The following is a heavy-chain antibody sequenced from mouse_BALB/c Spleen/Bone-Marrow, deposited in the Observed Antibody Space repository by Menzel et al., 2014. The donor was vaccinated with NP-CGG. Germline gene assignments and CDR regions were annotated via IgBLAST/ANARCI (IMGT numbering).Heavy chain of an antibody. D-gene: IGHD2-4*01. CDR3: ARYLIFYDYDEAMDY. V-gene: IGHV14-3*02. J-gene: IGHJ4*01. CDR2: IDPANGDT. Sequence: VQLQQSGAELVKPGASVKLSCTASGFNIKDTYMHWVKQRPGQGLEWIGRIDPANGDTKYDPKFQGKATITADTSSNTAYLQLSSLTSEDTAVYYCARYLIFYDYDEAMDYWGQGTSVTVSS. CDR1: GFNIKDTY.